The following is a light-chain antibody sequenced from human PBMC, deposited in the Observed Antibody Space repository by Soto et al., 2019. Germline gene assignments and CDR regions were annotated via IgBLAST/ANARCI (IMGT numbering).Light chain of an antibody. Sequence: EIVLTQSPGTLSLSPGERATLSCRASQSVSSSYLAWYQQKPGQGPRLLIYGASSRATGIPDRFSGSGSGTDFTLTISRLEPEDFAVYYCQQYGSSSGWTFGQGTKVEIK. V-gene: IGKV3-20*01. CDR3: QQYGSSSGWT. J-gene: IGKJ1*01. CDR1: QSVSSSY. CDR2: GAS.